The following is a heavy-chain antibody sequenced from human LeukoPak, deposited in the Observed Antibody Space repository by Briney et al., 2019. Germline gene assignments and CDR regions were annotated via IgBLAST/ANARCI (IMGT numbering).Heavy chain of an antibody. D-gene: IGHD6-13*01. CDR1: GFTFSSYS. Sequence: GGSLRLXCAASGFTFSSYSMNWVRRAPGKGLESVSSISSSSSYIYYADSVKGRFTISRDNAKNSLYLQMNSLRAEDTAVYYCARGKQAAAGIFGYWGQGTLVTVSS. CDR3: ARGKQAAAGIFGY. CDR2: ISSSSSYI. V-gene: IGHV3-21*01. J-gene: IGHJ4*02.